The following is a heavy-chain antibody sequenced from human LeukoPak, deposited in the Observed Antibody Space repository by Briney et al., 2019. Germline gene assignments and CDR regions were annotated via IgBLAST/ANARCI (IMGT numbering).Heavy chain of an antibody. Sequence: GESLKISCKGSGYSFTSYWIGWVRQMPGKGLEWMGIIYPGDSDTRYSPSFQGQVTISADKSISTAYLQWSSLKASDTAMYYCARRYYSSSRDSRAYFDYWGQGTLVTVSS. CDR2: IYPGDSDT. CDR3: ARRYYSSSRDSRAYFDY. V-gene: IGHV5-51*01. J-gene: IGHJ4*02. CDR1: GYSFTSYW. D-gene: IGHD6-13*01.